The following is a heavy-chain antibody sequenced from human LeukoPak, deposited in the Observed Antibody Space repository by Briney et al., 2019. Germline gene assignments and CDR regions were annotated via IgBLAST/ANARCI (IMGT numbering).Heavy chain of an antibody. CDR3: TKGTIELGV. J-gene: IGHJ6*02. CDR2: ISDRGDST. Sequence: GGSLRLSCAASGFTFTAYAMSWVRQAPGKGLEWVSTISDRGDSTYYADSVKGRFTISRDNSKDTVFLQLNSLRVEDTALYYCTKGTIELGVWGQGTTVTVSS. V-gene: IGHV3-23*01. CDR1: GFTFTAYA. D-gene: IGHD4/OR15-4a*01.